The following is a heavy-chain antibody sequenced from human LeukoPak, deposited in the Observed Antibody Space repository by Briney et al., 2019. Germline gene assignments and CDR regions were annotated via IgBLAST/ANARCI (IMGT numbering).Heavy chain of an antibody. V-gene: IGHV3-74*01. CDR3: ARDLVSGY. CDR1: EFRFIGYW. Sequence: GVPLRLSCAASEFRFIGYWFHWFRQAPGKGLVWVSRINSDGSSTNYADSVKGRFTISRDNAKNTLFLQMNSLRAEDTAVYYCARDLVSGYWGQGTLVTVSS. CDR2: INSDGSST. D-gene: IGHD6-6*01. J-gene: IGHJ4*02.